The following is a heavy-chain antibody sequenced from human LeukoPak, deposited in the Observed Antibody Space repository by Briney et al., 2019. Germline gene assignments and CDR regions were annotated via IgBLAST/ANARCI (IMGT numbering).Heavy chain of an antibody. V-gene: IGHV4-4*07. CDR3: AGDSAFWGRSSPV. Sequence: PSETLSLTCTVSGGSISSYYWSWIRQPAGKGLEWIGRIYTSGSTNYNPSLKSRVTMSVDTSKNQFPLRLSSVTAADTAGYYCAGDSAFWGRSSPVWGHGTPVTVSS. D-gene: IGHD3-3*01. CDR1: GGSISSYY. CDR2: IYTSGST. J-gene: IGHJ6*02.